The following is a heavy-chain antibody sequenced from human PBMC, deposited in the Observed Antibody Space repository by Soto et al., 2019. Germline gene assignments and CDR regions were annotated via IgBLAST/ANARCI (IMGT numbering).Heavy chain of an antibody. J-gene: IGHJ4*02. D-gene: IGHD6-13*01. Sequence: QLQLQESGSGLVKPSQTLSLTCAVSGGSISSGGYSWNWIRQPPGKGLEWIGYIYHSGSTYYNPSLKSRDTISVDRAKNQFSLKLSAETAADTSGYYCASSHAGAHITAAVHWGQGTLVTVSS. CDR2: IYHSGST. CDR1: GGSISSGGYS. V-gene: IGHV4-30-2*01. CDR3: ASSHAGAHITAAVH.